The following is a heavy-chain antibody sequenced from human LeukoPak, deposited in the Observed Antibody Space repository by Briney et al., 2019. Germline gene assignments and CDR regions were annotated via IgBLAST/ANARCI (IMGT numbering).Heavy chain of an antibody. V-gene: IGHV3-23*01. CDR2: ISDSGGST. CDR3: ADGGYYYYFDY. Sequence: PGGSLRLSCAASGFTFNSYAMSRVRQAPGKGLEWVSAISDSGGSTYYADSVKGRFTISRDNSKNTLYLQMNSLRAEDTAVYYCADGGYYYYFDYWGQGTLVTVSS. D-gene: IGHD3-22*01. J-gene: IGHJ4*02. CDR1: GFTFNSYA.